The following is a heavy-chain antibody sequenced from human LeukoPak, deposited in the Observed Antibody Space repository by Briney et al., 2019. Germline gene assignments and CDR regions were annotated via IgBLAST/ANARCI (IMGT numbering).Heavy chain of an antibody. D-gene: IGHD1-26*01. V-gene: IGHV4-31*03. Sequence: PSQTLSLTCTVSGGSISSGGYYWSWLRQHPGKGLEWIGYIYYSGSTYYNPSLKSRVTISVDTSKNQFSLKLSSVTAADTAVYYCARVKVGAIGGFDYWGQGTLVTVSS. J-gene: IGHJ4*02. CDR2: IYYSGST. CDR3: ARVKVGAIGGFDY. CDR1: GGSISSGGYY.